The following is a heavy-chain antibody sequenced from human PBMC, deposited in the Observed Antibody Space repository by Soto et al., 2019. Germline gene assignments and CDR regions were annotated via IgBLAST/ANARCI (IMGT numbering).Heavy chain of an antibody. CDR1: GGSLSGYY. Sequence: QVQLQQWGAGLLKPSETLSLTCAVYGGSLSGYYWSWIRQPPGKGLEWIGEINHSGSTNYNPSLKSRVTISVDTSKNQFSLKLSSVTAADTAVYYCARPADYGDYDGTYYFDYWGQGTLVTVSS. V-gene: IGHV4-34*01. D-gene: IGHD4-17*01. CDR2: INHSGST. CDR3: ARPADYGDYDGTYYFDY. J-gene: IGHJ4*02.